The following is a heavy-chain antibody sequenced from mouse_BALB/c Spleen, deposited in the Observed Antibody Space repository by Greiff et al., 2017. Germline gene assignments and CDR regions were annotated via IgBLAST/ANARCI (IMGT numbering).Heavy chain of an antibody. CDR1: GFTFSSYY. CDR3: TREYYGTYDFDD. V-gene: IGHV5-6-2*01. Sequence: EVKVVESGGGLVKPGGSLKLSCAASGFTFSSYYMSWVRQTPEKRLELVAAINSNGGSTYYPDTVKGRFTISRDNAKNTLYLQMSSLKSEDTALYCGTREYYGTYDFDDWGQGTTLTVSS. D-gene: IGHD1-1*01. CDR2: INSNGGST. J-gene: IGHJ2*01.